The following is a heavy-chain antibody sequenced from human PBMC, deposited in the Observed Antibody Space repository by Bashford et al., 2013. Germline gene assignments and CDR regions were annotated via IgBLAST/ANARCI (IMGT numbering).Heavy chain of an antibody. CDR2: INPNSGGT. CDR3: ARDHYFYYSLDY. V-gene: IGHV1-2*02. D-gene: IGHD2/OR15-2a*01. Sequence: WVRQAPGQGLEWMGWINPNSGGTEYAQRFQGRVTMTRDTSTTTAYMELISLTSDDTALYYCARDHYFYYSLDYWGQGTLVTVSS. J-gene: IGHJ4*02.